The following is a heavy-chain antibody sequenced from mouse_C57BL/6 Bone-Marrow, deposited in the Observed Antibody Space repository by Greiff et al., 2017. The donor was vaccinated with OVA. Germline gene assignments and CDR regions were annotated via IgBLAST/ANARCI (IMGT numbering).Heavy chain of an antibody. D-gene: IGHD2-4*01. CDR2: ISSGSSTI. J-gene: IGHJ2*01. Sequence: EVQLVESGGGLVKPGGSLKLSCAASGFTFSDYGMHWVRQAPEKGLEWVAYISSGSSTIYYADTVKGRFTISRDNAKNTLFLQMTSLRSENTAMYYCARSDYDYFDYWGQGTTLTVSS. CDR3: ARSDYDYFDY. CDR1: GFTFSDYG. V-gene: IGHV5-17*01.